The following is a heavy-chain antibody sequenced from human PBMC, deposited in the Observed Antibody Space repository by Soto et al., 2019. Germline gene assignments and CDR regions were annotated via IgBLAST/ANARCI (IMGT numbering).Heavy chain of an antibody. CDR2: VYSSGAT. D-gene: IGHD1-20*01. CDR1: GDSVSNYY. J-gene: IGHJ6*02. CDR3: TKGPNWNYYYYGVDV. V-gene: IGHV4-4*07. Sequence: LSLTCTVSGDSVSNYYWSWIRQPAGRGLEWIGRVYSSGATNYNPSLNGRVTMSVDTSRNQFSLRLSSVTAADTAIYYCTKGPNWNYYYYGVDVWGQGTAVTVSS.